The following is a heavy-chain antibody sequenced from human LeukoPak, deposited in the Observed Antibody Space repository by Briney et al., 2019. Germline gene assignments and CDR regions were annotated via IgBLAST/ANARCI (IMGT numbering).Heavy chain of an antibody. D-gene: IGHD3-10*01. J-gene: IGHJ6*02. CDR2: IYYSGST. CDR3: ARERYGELLHYYYYYGMDV. Sequence: SQTLSLTCTVSGGSISSGGYYWSWIRQHPGKGLEWIGYIYYSGSTYYNPSLKSRVTISVYAAKNEFSLKLSSVTAADTAVYYCARERYGELLHYYYYYGMDVWGQGTTVTVSS. CDR1: GGSISSGGYY. V-gene: IGHV4-31*03.